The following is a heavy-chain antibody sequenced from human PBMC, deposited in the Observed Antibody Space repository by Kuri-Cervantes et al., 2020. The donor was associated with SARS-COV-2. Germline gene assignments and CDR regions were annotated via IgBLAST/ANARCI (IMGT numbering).Heavy chain of an antibody. J-gene: IGHJ3*02. D-gene: IGHD3-22*01. V-gene: IGHV4-61*09. CDR2: IYTSGST. CDR3: ARGDVVVITTDAFDI. Sequence: LRLSCTVSGGSISSGSYDWSWIRQPAGKGLEWIGYIYTSGSTNYNPSLKSRVTISVDTSKNQFSLKLSSVTAADTAVYYCARGDVVVITTDAFDIWGQGTMVTVSS. CDR1: GGSISSGSYD.